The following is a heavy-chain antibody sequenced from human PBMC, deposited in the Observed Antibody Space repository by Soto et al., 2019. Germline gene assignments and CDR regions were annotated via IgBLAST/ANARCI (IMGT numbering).Heavy chain of an antibody. D-gene: IGHD6-13*01. CDR2: INGDGSNT. V-gene: IGHV3-74*01. J-gene: IGHJ5*02. CDR3: ACGYSDAWHNWFDP. CDR1: GFTFSGSW. Sequence: GGSLRLSCVASGFTFSGSWMHWVRQAPGRELVWVSLINGDGSNTYYADSVKGRFTISRDNAKNTLYLQMNTLRGEDTAVYYCACGYSDAWHNWFDPWGMGTLVIVSS.